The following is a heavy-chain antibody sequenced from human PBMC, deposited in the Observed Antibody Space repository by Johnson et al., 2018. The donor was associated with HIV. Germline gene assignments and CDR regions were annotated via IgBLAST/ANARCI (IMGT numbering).Heavy chain of an antibody. D-gene: IGHD1-26*01. CDR3: ARGLVGATYAFDI. Sequence: VQLVESGGSLVQPGGSLRLSCAASGFTFSSYDMHWVRQATGKGLEWVSAIGTAGDTYYPGSVKGRFTISRENAKNSLYLQMNSLRAGDTAVYYCARGLVGATYAFDIWGQGTMVTVAS. CDR2: IGTAGDT. J-gene: IGHJ3*02. CDR1: GFTFSSYD. V-gene: IGHV3-13*01.